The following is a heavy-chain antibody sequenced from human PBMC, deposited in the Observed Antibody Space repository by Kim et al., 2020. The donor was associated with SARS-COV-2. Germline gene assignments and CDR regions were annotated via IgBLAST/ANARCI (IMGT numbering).Heavy chain of an antibody. J-gene: IGHJ4*02. V-gene: IGHV3-21*01. D-gene: IGHD3-22*01. CDR2: ISSSGDYL. Sequence: GGSLRLSCAASGFIFSYYAMTWVCQAPGKGLEWVSSISSSGDYLHYADSVRGRFTISRDNARNSVFLQMNSLRVEDTAVCYCARGHDDSGYYSKWYFDYWGQGILVTVSS. CDR1: GFIFSYYA. CDR3: ARGHDDSGYYSKWYFDY.